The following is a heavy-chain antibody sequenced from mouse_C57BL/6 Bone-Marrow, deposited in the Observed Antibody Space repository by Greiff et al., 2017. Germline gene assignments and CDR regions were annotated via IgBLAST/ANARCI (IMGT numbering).Heavy chain of an antibody. J-gene: IGHJ4*01. V-gene: IGHV1-63*01. Sequence: QVQLQQSGAELVRPGTSVKMSCKASGYTFTNYWIGWAKPRPGHGLEWIGDIYPGGGYTNYNQKFKGKATLTVDKSSSTAYMQCSSLTSEDSAIYYCARRLPHYYAMDYWGQGTSGTVSS. CDR2: IYPGGGYT. D-gene: IGHD3-2*02. CDR1: GYTFTNYW. CDR3: ARRLPHYYAMDY.